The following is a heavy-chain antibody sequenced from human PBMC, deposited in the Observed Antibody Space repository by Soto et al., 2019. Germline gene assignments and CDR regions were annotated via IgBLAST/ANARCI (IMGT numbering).Heavy chain of an antibody. CDR3: ANPVAATRHYYYYMDV. D-gene: IGHD2-15*01. CDR2: ISGSGGST. CDR1: GFTFSSYA. J-gene: IGHJ6*03. Sequence: EVQLLESGGGLVQPGGSLRLSCAASGFTFSSYAMSWVRQAPGKGLEWVSAISGSGGSTYYADSVKGRFTISRDNSKNTLDLQMNSLRAEDTAVYYCANPVAATRHYYYYMDVWGKGTTVTVSS. V-gene: IGHV3-23*01.